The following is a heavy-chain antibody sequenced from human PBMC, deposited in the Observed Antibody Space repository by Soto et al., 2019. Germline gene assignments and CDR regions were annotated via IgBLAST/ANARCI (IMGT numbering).Heavy chain of an antibody. Sequence: HPGGSLRLSCAASGFTFSSYEMNWVRQAPGKGLEWVSYISSSGSTIYYADSVKGRFTISRDNAKNSLYLQMNSLRAEDTAVYYCAREGEDITMVRGVREGGMDVWGQGTTVTVSS. CDR3: AREGEDITMVRGVREGGMDV. D-gene: IGHD3-10*01. CDR2: ISSSGSTI. J-gene: IGHJ6*02. CDR1: GFTFSSYE. V-gene: IGHV3-48*03.